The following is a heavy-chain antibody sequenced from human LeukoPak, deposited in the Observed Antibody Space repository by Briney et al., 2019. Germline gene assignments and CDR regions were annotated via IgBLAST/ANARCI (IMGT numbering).Heavy chain of an antibody. CDR2: IGKDGSEK. J-gene: IGHJ4*02. CDR1: GFAFPNYW. Sequence: PGGSLGLSCAASGFAFPNYWMVWVRQAPGKGLEWVASIGKDGSEKSYVDSVKGRFTISRDNARNSLYLQMSSLRVEDTAVYYCTRNIVYLQLEYWGQGALVTVSS. V-gene: IGHV3-7*01. CDR3: TRNIVYLQLEY. D-gene: IGHD2/OR15-2a*01.